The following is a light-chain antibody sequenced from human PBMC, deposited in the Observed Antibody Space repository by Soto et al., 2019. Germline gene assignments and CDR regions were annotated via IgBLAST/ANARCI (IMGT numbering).Light chain of an antibody. CDR2: DAS. Sequence: EIVLTQSPATLSLSPGERATLSCRASQRINRHLAWYRQKPGQAPRLLIYDASNRATGIPARFSGSGSGTGFTLAISSLEPEDFGVYYCQQRSNWPPVTFGGGTKVEIK. CDR1: QRINRH. J-gene: IGKJ4*01. V-gene: IGKV3-11*01. CDR3: QQRSNWPPVT.